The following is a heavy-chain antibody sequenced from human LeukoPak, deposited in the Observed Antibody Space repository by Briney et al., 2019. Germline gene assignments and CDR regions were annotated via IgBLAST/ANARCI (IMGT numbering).Heavy chain of an antibody. J-gene: IGHJ4*02. D-gene: IGHD5-12*01. CDR3: ARVYSGYDYPFDF. V-gene: IGHV4-59*08. CDR2: IYYSGST. Sequence: SETLSLTCAVYGGSFSGYYWSWIRQPPGKGLEWIGYIYYSGSTNYNPSLKSRVTISVDTSKNQFSLKLTSVTAADTAVYYCARVYSGYDYPFDFWGQGTLVTVSS. CDR1: GGSFSGYY.